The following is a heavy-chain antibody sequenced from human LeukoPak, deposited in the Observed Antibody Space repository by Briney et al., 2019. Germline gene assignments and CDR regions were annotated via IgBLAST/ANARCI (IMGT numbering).Heavy chain of an antibody. D-gene: IGHD3-10*01. Sequence: ASVKVSCKASGYTFTGYYMHWVRQAPGQGLEWMGWINPNSGGTNCAQKFQGRVTMTRDTSISTAYMELSRLRSDDTAVYYCARDFGLLWFGETVDYWGQGTLVTVSS. CDR1: GYTFTGYY. CDR2: INPNSGGT. V-gene: IGHV1-2*02. J-gene: IGHJ4*02. CDR3: ARDFGLLWFGETVDY.